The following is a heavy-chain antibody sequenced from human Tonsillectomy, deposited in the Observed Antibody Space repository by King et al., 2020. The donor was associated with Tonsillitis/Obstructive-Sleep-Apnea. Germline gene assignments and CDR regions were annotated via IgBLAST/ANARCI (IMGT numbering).Heavy chain of an antibody. V-gene: IGHV1-46*01. J-gene: IGHJ5*02. CDR3: ARAGGDVGGYNWLDP. D-gene: IGHD2-21*02. CDR2: INPSGGST. Sequence: VQLVESGAEVKKPGASVKVSCKASGYTFTSYYMHWVRQAPGQGLEWMGIINPSGGSTRYAQKFQGRVTMTRDTSTSTVYMELSSLRSEDTAVYYCARAGGDVGGYNWLDPWGQGTLVTVSS. CDR1: GYTFTSYY.